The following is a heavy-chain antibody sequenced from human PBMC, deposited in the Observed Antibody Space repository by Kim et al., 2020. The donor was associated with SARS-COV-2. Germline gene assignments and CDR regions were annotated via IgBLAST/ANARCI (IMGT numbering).Heavy chain of an antibody. Sequence: ASVKVSCKASGYTFTGYYMHWVRQAPGQGLEWMGWINPNSGGTNYAQKFQGRVTMTRDTSISTAYMELSRLRSDDTAVYYCARGQQDVDTAMAFHFDYWGQGTLVTVSS. V-gene: IGHV1-2*02. J-gene: IGHJ4*02. CDR1: GYTFTGYY. CDR3: ARGQQDVDTAMAFHFDY. D-gene: IGHD5-18*01. CDR2: INPNSGGT.